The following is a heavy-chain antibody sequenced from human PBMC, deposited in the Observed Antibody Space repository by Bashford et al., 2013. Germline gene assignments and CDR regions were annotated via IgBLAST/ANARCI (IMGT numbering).Heavy chain of an antibody. Sequence: SETLSLTCAVSGGSISSSNWWSWVRQPPGKGLEWIGEIYHSGSTNYNPSLKSRVTISVDKSKNQFSLKLSSVTAADTAVYYCARTYSNRLRVIDYWGQGTLVTVSS. CDR3: ARTYSNRLRVIDY. CDR2: IYHSGST. D-gene: IGHD4-11*01. J-gene: IGHJ4*02. CDR1: GGSISSSNW. V-gene: IGHV4-4*02.